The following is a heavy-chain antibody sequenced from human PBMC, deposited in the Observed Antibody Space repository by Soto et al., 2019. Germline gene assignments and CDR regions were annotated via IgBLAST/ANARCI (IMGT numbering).Heavy chain of an antibody. V-gene: IGHV4-34*01. CDR2: INHSGST. D-gene: IGHD2-15*01. Sequence: SETLSLTCAVYGGSFSGYYWSWIRQPPGKGLEWIGEINHSGSTNYNPSLKSRVTISVDTSKNQFSLKLSSVTAADTAVYYCARGRSLLRYCSGGSCRNWFDPWGQGTLVTVSS. J-gene: IGHJ5*02. CDR3: ARGRSLLRYCSGGSCRNWFDP. CDR1: GGSFSGYY.